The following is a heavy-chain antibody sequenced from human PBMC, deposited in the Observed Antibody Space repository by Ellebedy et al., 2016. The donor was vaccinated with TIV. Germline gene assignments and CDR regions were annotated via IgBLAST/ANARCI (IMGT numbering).Heavy chain of an antibody. D-gene: IGHD3-22*01. J-gene: IGHJ4*02. V-gene: IGHV1-46*01. CDR3: ALGAVSTRYFDY. CDR2: INPSGGST. Sequence: ASVKVSCXASGYTFTSYYMHWVRQAPGQGLEWMGIINPSGGSTSYAQKFQGRVTMTRDTSTSTVYMELSSLRSEDTAVYYCALGAVSTRYFDYWGQGTLVTVSS. CDR1: GYTFTSYY.